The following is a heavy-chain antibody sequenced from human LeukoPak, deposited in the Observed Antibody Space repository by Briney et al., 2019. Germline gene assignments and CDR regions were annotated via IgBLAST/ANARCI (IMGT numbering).Heavy chain of an antibody. CDR2: IYTSGST. Sequence: PSETLSLTCTVSGGSISSYYWSWIRQPAGKGLEWIGRIYTSGSTNYNPSLKSRVTMSVDTSKNQFSLKLSSVTAADTAVYYCARVGEFGEVINWFDPWGQGTLVTVSS. CDR1: GGSISSYY. J-gene: IGHJ5*02. CDR3: ARVGEFGEVINWFDP. D-gene: IGHD3-10*01. V-gene: IGHV4-4*07.